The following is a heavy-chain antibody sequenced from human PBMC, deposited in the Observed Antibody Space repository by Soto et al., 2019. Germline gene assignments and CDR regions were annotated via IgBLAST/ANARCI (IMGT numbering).Heavy chain of an antibody. CDR1: GASLSSGDFY. CDR2: IYYNGNN. CDR3: ARERRGGDSDGGAAY. Sequence: QVQLQESGPGLVKPSQTLSLTCNVSGASLSSGDFYWSWIRQPPGKGLEWIAFIYYNGNNFYNPSLKRRVTIAIDTSNNQFSLKVRSVTAADTAVYYFARERRGGDSDGGAAYWGQGTLVTVSS. V-gene: IGHV4-30-4*01. J-gene: IGHJ4*02. D-gene: IGHD2-21*02.